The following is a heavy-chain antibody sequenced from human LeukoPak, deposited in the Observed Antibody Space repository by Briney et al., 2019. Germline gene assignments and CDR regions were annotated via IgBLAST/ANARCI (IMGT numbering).Heavy chain of an antibody. CDR3: AELGITMIGGV. D-gene: IGHD3-10*02. J-gene: IGHJ6*04. V-gene: IGHV3-48*03. Sequence: GGSLRLSCAASGFTFSSYEMNWVRQAPGKGLEWVSYISSSGSTIYYADSVKGRFTISRDKAKNSLYLEMNSLRAEDTAVYYCAELGITMIGGVWGKGTTVNISS. CDR2: ISSSGSTI. CDR1: GFTFSSYE.